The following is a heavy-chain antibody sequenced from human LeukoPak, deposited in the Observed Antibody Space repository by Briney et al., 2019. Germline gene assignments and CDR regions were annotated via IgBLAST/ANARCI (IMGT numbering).Heavy chain of an antibody. J-gene: IGHJ4*02. Sequence: GSLRLSCAASGFTVSSNYISWVRQAPGKGLEWVSAIYSGGSTYYADSVKGRFTISRDNSKNTLYLQMNSLRAEDTAVYYCAKSRGYSYGYPFDYWGQGTLVTVSS. V-gene: IGHV3-53*01. CDR3: AKSRGYSYGYPFDY. D-gene: IGHD5-18*01. CDR2: IYSGGST. CDR1: GFTVSSNY.